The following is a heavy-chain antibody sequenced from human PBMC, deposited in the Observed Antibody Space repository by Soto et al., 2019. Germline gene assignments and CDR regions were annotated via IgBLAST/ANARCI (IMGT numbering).Heavy chain of an antibody. D-gene: IGHD3-22*01. Sequence: EVQLEESGGGLVKPGGSLRLSCVASGLTINTYSMMWVRQAPGKGLEWVSSISSSSSYIYYADSVEGRFTISRDNAKNSLFLRMNSLRAEDTAVYYCARDLYYYASSGFNYWGQGTLVTVSS. CDR3: ARDLYYYASSGFNY. J-gene: IGHJ4*02. CDR1: GLTINTYS. V-gene: IGHV3-21*01. CDR2: ISSSSSYI.